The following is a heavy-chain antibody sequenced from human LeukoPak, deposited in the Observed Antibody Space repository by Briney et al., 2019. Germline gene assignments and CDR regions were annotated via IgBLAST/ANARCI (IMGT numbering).Heavy chain of an antibody. CDR1: GASISEYF. CDR3: AREGAHSSGWSPFDY. Sequence: SENLSLTCSVSGASISEYFWSWIRQPPGRTLEWIGYVSKTGSTNYNPSLRSRVTISKDTSRNQLSLKLTSATAADTAVYYCAREGAHSSGWSPFDYWGQGTLVAVSS. CDR2: VSKTGST. J-gene: IGHJ4*02. D-gene: IGHD6-19*01. V-gene: IGHV4-59*01.